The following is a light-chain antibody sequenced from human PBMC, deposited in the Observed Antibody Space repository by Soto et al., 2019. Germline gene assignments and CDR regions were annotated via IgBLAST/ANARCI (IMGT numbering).Light chain of an antibody. CDR1: QSISSW. J-gene: IGKJ1*01. CDR3: QQYNSHWT. Sequence: DIQMTQSPSTLSASVGDRVTITCRASQSISSWLAWYQQKPGKAPKLLIYKASSLESGVPSRFSGSGSGTEFNLTISSLQPDDFATYYCQQYNSHWTFGQGTKVEIK. V-gene: IGKV1-5*03. CDR2: KAS.